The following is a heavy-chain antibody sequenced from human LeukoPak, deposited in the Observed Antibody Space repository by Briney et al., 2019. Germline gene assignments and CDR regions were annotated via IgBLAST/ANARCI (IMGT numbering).Heavy chain of an antibody. V-gene: IGHV4-59*01. CDR1: GGSISSYY. J-gene: IGHJ6*02. CDR3: AGDRFLSREDYYYGMDV. CDR2: IYYSGST. D-gene: IGHD3-3*01. Sequence: SETLSLTCTVSGGSISSYYWSWIRQPPGKGLEWIGYIYYSGSTNYNPSLKSRVTISVDTSKNQFSLKLSSVTAADTAVYYCAGDRFLSREDYYYGMDVWGQGTTVTVSS.